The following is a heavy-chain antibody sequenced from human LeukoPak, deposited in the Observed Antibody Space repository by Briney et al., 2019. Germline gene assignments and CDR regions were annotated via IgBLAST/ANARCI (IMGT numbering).Heavy chain of an antibody. CDR3: ARDFTYYYGSGSLNWFDP. D-gene: IGHD3-10*01. CDR2: ISSSGSTI. J-gene: IGHJ5*02. Sequence: GGSVRLSCAASGFTFSDYYMSWIRQAPGKGLEWVSYISSSGSTIYYADSVKGRFTISRDNSKNTLYLQMNSLRAEDTAVYYCARDFTYYYGSGSLNWFDPWGQGTLVTVSS. CDR1: GFTFSDYY. V-gene: IGHV3-11*04.